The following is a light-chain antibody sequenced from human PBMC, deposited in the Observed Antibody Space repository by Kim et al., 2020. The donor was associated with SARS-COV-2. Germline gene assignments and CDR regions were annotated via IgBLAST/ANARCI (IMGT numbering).Light chain of an antibody. J-gene: IGKJ3*01. Sequence: GSVQDRDTHSCPASQSTSRYLYWSHQKPQEAPELFIYAASSFPNGVPSRFSGSGAGTDFSLTICSLQVEDFATYYCQQSYNTLFTFGPGTKVDIK. V-gene: IGKV1-39*01. CDR3: QQSYNTLFT. CDR1: QSTSRY. CDR2: AAS.